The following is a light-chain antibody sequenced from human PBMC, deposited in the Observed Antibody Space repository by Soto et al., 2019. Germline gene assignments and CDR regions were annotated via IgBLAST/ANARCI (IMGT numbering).Light chain of an antibody. Sequence: VSGRGGATGGCRASQSVSSYLAWYQQKPGQAPRLLIYDASNRATGIPARFSGSGPETDFTLTLRTRQSDDSAVPYCQPSNNWPWTFAQGTKVDIK. CDR2: DAS. J-gene: IGKJ1*01. V-gene: IGKV3D-15*01. CDR3: QPSNNWPWT. CDR1: QSVSSY.